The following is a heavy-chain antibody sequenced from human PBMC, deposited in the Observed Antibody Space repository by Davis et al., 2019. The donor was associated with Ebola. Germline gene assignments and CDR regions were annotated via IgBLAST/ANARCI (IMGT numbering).Heavy chain of an antibody. CDR2: INHSGST. D-gene: IGHD5-18*01. Sequence: SETLSLTCAVYGGSFSGYYWSWIRQPPGKGLEWIGEINHSGSTNYNPSLKSRVTISVDTSKNQFSLKLSSVTAADTAAYYCARGAYSYGPPDYWGQGTLVTVSS. V-gene: IGHV4-34*01. CDR3: ARGAYSYGPPDY. CDR1: GGSFSGYY. J-gene: IGHJ4*02.